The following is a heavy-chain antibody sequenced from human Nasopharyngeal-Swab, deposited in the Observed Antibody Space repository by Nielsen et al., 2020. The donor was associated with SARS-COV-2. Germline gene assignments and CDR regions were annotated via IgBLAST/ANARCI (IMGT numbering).Heavy chain of an antibody. J-gene: IGHJ4*02. CDR1: GFTFSSYG. D-gene: IGHD6-13*01. CDR3: ARDLGGAAAGTDY. Sequence: LSLTCAASGFTFSSYGMHWVRQAPGKGLEWVAVIWYDGSNKYYADSVKGRFTISRDNSKNTLYLQMNSLRAEDTAVYYCARDLGGAAAGTDYWGQGTLGTVSS. V-gene: IGHV3-33*01. CDR2: IWYDGSNK.